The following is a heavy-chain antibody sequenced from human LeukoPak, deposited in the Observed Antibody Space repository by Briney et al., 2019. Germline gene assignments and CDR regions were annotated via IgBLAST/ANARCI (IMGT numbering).Heavy chain of an antibody. CDR3: ARSNYCSGGTCFYYYYMDV. CDR1: GGSISTSNYY. D-gene: IGHD2-15*01. J-gene: IGHJ6*03. CDR2: IFYSGST. V-gene: IGHV4-39*07. Sequence: SETLSLTCTVSGGSISTSNYYWGWIRQPPGKGLEWIGNIFYSGSTYYSPSLRSRVTISLDTSRNQFSLKLNSVTAADTAVYYCARSNYCSGGTCFYYYYMDVWGKGTTVTVSS.